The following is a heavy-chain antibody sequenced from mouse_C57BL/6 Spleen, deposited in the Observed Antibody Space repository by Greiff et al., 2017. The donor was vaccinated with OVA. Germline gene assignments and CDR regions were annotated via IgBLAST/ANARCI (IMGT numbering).Heavy chain of an antibody. CDR3: ARYEGDYGFDY. CDR2: IRNKANGYTT. D-gene: IGHD2-4*01. V-gene: IGHV7-3*01. Sequence: EVKVEESGGGLVQPGGSLSLSCAASGFTFTDYYMSWVRQPPGKALEWLGFIRNKANGYTTEYSASVKGRFTISRDNSQSILYLQMNALRAEDSATYYCARYEGDYGFDYWGQGTTLTVSS. J-gene: IGHJ2*01. CDR1: GFTFTDYY.